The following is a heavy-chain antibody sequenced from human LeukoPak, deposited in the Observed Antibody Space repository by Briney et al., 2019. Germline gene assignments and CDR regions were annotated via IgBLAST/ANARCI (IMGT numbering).Heavy chain of an antibody. CDR3: ARGPTEYYDFWSGYSADY. D-gene: IGHD3-3*01. CDR1: GGSFSGYY. J-gene: IGHJ4*02. V-gene: IGHV4-34*01. CDR2: INHSGST. Sequence: PSETLSLTCAVYGGSFSGYYWSWIRLPPGKGLEWIGEINHSGSTNYNPSLKSRVTISVDTSKNQFSLKLSSVTAADTAVYYCARGPTEYYDFWSGYSADYWGQGTLVTVSS.